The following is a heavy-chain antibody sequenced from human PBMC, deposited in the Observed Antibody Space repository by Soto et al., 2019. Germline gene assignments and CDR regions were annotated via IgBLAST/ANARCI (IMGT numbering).Heavy chain of an antibody. D-gene: IGHD3-10*01. J-gene: IGHJ6*02. V-gene: IGHV3-30*18. Sequence: GGSLRLSCAASGFTFSSYGMHWVRQAPGKGLEWVAVISYDGSNKYYADSVKGRFTISRDNSKNTLYLQMNSLRAEDTAVYYCAKEGPRFGELLDYYYYGMDVWGQGTTVTVS. CDR3: AKEGPRFGELLDYYYYGMDV. CDR2: ISYDGSNK. CDR1: GFTFSSYG.